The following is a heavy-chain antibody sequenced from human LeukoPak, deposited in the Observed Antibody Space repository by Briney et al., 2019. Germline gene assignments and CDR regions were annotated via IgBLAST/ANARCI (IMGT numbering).Heavy chain of an antibody. V-gene: IGHV3-48*02. D-gene: IGHD4-11*01. Sequence: GGSLRLSCVASGFIVSNNYMSWVRQAPGKGLEWVSYISSSSSTIYYADSVKGRFTISRDNAKNSLYLQMNSLRDEDTAVYYCARESDDYSNYAFIDYWGQGTLVTVSS. CDR2: ISSSSSTI. CDR1: GFIVSNNY. J-gene: IGHJ4*02. CDR3: ARESDDYSNYAFIDY.